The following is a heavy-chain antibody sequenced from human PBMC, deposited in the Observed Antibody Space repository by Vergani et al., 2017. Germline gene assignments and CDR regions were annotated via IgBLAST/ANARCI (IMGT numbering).Heavy chain of an antibody. CDR1: GFTFSSYE. CDR2: ISSRGSTI. J-gene: IGHJ1*01. CDR3: ARDLSVGSGSDLPGMDFQH. D-gene: IGHD3-10*01. Sequence: EVQLVESGGGLVQPGGSLRLSCAASGFTFSSYEMNWVRPAPGKGLEWVSYISSRGSTIYYADSVKGRFTISRDNAKNSLYLQMNSLRAEDTAVYYCARDLSVGSGSDLPGMDFQHWGQGTLVTVSS. V-gene: IGHV3-48*03.